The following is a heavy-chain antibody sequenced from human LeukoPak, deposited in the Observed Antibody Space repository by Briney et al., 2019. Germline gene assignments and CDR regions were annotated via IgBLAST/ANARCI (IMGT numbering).Heavy chain of an antibody. D-gene: IGHD1-1*01. J-gene: IGHJ4*02. V-gene: IGHV3-7*01. CDR3: VSWDVGHNNY. CDR2: MNEAGSDK. Sequence: GGSLRLSCAASGFTFSSFWMSWLRQAPGKGLEWVAHMNEAGSDKYYVEYVKGRFSISRDNAMNSVILQMNSLRVEDTAVYYCVSWDVGHNNYWGQGAQVTVSS. CDR1: GFTFSSFW.